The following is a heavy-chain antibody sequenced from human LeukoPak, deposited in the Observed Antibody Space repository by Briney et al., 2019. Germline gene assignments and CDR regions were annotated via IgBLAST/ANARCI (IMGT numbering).Heavy chain of an antibody. CDR3: AKSSMVRGVKHFDY. CDR2: IIPILGIA. Sequence: SVKVSCKASGGTFSSYAISWVRQAPGQGLEWMGRIIPILGIANYAQKFQGRVTITADKSTSTAYMELSSLRSEDTAVYYCAKSSMVRGVKHFDYWGQGTLVTVSS. D-gene: IGHD3-10*01. J-gene: IGHJ4*02. V-gene: IGHV1-69*04. CDR1: GGTFSSYA.